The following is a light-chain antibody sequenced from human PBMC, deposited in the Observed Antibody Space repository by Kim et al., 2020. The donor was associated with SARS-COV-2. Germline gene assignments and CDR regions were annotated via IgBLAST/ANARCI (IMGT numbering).Light chain of an antibody. CDR3: QQYGSSPLT. V-gene: IGKV3-20*01. Sequence: GEEATISCRASQTVRLNYAAWYQKKPGQAPRLLISGVATRAPDIPDRFRGSGSWTGFTLGISRLEPDDFAMYYCQQYGSSPLTFGGGTKVDIK. CDR2: GVA. J-gene: IGKJ4*01. CDR1: QTVRLNY.